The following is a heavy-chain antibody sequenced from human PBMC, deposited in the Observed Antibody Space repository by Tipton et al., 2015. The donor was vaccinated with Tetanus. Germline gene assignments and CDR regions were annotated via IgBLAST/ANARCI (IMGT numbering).Heavy chain of an antibody. J-gene: IGHJ6*02. CDR2: ISGSGGST. Sequence: SLRLSCAASGFTFSSYAMSWVRQAPGKGLEWVSAISGSGGSTYYADSVKGRFTISRDNSKNTLYLQMNSLRAEDTAVYYCAKGGITMIVVVTPNPYYYYGMDVWGQGTTVTVSS. V-gene: IGHV3-23*01. D-gene: IGHD3-22*01. CDR1: GFTFSSYA. CDR3: AKGGITMIVVVTPNPYYYYGMDV.